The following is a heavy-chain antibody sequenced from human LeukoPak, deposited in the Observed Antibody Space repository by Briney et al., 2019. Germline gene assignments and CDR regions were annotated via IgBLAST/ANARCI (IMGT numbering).Heavy chain of an antibody. V-gene: IGHV1-2*02. Sequence: GASVKVSCKASGYTFTAYYMHWVRQAPGQGLEWMGWVNPTSGGTNYAQKLQGRVTMTTDTSTSTAYMELRSLRSDDTAVYYCARDSDYDSSGALFDYWGQGALVTVSS. CDR3: ARDSDYDSSGALFDY. D-gene: IGHD3-22*01. CDR1: GYTFTAYY. J-gene: IGHJ4*02. CDR2: VNPTSGGT.